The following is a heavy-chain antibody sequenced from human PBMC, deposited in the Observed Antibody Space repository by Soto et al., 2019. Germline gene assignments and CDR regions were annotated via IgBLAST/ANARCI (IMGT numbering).Heavy chain of an antibody. Sequence: EVQLAESGGGLVQPGGSLRLSSAASGFTFSPYWMHWVRQAPGKGLVWVSRINPDGSSTDYADSVKGRFTISRDNAKNTLYLQMNSLRAEDTAVYYCGRGGSDSPRGMVVWGQGTTVTVSS. J-gene: IGHJ6*02. D-gene: IGHD6-19*01. CDR2: INPDGSST. CDR1: GFTFSPYW. CDR3: GRGGSDSPRGMVV. V-gene: IGHV3-74*01.